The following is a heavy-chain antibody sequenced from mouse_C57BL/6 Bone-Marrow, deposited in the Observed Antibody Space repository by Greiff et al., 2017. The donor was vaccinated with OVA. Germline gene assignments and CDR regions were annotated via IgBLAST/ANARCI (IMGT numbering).Heavy chain of an antibody. V-gene: IGHV5-6*02. J-gene: IGHJ3*01. CDR3: ARGYYGSSWGFAY. CDR2: ISSGGSYT. Sequence: VMLVESGGDLVKPGGSLKLSCAASGFTFSSYGISWVRQTPDKRLEWVATISSGGSYTYYPDSVKGRFTISRDNAKNTLYLQMSSLKSEDTAMYYCARGYYGSSWGFAYWGQGTLVTVSA. D-gene: IGHD1-1*01. CDR1: GFTFSSYG.